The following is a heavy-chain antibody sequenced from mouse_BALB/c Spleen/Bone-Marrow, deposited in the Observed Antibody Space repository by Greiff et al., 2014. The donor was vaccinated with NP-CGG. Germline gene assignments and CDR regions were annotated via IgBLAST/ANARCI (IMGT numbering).Heavy chain of an antibody. J-gene: IGHJ2*01. CDR3: ARFGRYYFDY. CDR2: INPGSGGA. CDR1: GYAFTNYL. V-gene: IGHV1-54*01. Sequence: QVQLQQSGAELVRPGTAVNVSCKASGYAFTNYLIEWVKQRPGQGLEWIGVINPGSGGANYNEKFKGKATLTADKSSSTAYMQPSSLTSDDSAVYFCARFGRYYFDYWGQGTTLTVSS.